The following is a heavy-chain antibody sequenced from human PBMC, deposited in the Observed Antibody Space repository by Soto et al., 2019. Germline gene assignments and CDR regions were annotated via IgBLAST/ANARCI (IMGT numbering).Heavy chain of an antibody. D-gene: IGHD2-15*01. CDR3: ASQSPYCSGGSCYEPWYNWFDP. Sequence: GASVKVSWKASGYTFTSYARHWVRQAPGQGLEWMGGIIPIFGTANYAQKFQGRVTITADESTSTAYMELSSLRSEDTAVYYCASQSPYCSGGSCYEPWYNWFDPWGQGTLVTVSS. CDR2: IIPIFGTA. CDR1: GYTFTSYA. V-gene: IGHV1-69*13. J-gene: IGHJ5*02.